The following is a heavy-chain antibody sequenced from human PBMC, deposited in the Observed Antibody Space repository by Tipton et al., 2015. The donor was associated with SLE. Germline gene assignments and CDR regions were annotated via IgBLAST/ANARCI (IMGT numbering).Heavy chain of an antibody. D-gene: IGHD6-6*01. CDR2: IYTSGST. CDR3: ARIAAREGYYYYYMDV. J-gene: IGHJ6*03. CDR1: GGSFSGYY. V-gene: IGHV4-4*08. Sequence: TLSLTCAVYGGSFSGYYWSWIRQPPGKGLEWIGYIYTSGSTNYNPSLKSRVTISVDTSKNQFSLKLSSVTAADTAVYYCARIAAREGYYYYYMDVWGKGTTVTVSS.